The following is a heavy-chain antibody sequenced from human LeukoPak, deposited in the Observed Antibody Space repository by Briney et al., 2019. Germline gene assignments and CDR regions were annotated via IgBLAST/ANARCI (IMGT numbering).Heavy chain of an antibody. V-gene: IGHV4-34*01. CDR2: INHSGGT. CDR3: ARGHPHSSFDY. Sequence: SETLSLTCAVYGGSFSGYYWSWIRQPPGKGLEWIGEINHSGGTNYNPSLKSRVTISVDTSKNQFSLKLSSVTAADTAVYYCARGHPHSSFDYWGQGTLVTVSS. J-gene: IGHJ4*02. CDR1: GGSFSGYY.